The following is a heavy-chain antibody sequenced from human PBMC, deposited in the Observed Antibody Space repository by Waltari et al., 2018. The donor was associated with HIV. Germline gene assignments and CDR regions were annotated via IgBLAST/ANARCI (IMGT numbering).Heavy chain of an antibody. CDR1: GYTFTSYD. CDR2: MNPNSGNT. CDR3: ARGGRWLQWGAFDI. J-gene: IGHJ3*02. D-gene: IGHD5-12*01. V-gene: IGHV1-8*01. Sequence: QVQLVQSGAEVKKPGASVKVSCKASGYTFTSYDNNWVRQDTGQGLEWMGWMNPNSGNTGYAQKFQGRVTMTRNTSISTAYMELSSLTSEDTAVYYCARGGRWLQWGAFDIWGQGTMVTVSS.